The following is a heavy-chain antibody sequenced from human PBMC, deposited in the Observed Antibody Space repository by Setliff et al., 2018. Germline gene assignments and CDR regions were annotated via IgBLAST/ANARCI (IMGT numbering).Heavy chain of an antibody. CDR2: IRGRSDYI. J-gene: IGHJ4*02. V-gene: IGHV3-21*01. CDR1: GFGFSTAT. CDR3: ARVAMGASCSGTSCQKYRFDY. Sequence: PGGSLRLSCAASGFGFSTATMNWVRQTPGGRLEWVSSIRGRSDYIRYADSVEGRFSISRDNAENSLYLQMNSLRTEDTAVYFCARVAMGASCSGTSCQKYRFDYWGQGTLVTVSS. D-gene: IGHD2-2*01.